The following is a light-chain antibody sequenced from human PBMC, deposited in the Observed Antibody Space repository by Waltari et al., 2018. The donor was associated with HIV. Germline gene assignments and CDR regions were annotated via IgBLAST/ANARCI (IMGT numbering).Light chain of an antibody. V-gene: IGLV1-44*01. J-gene: IGLJ2*01. CDR1: SSNIGSNT. CDR3: AAWDDSLNAVV. Sequence: QSVLTQPPSASGTPGQRVTISCSGSSSNIGSNTVNWYQQLPGTAPKLLIYSNNQRPSGVPDRFSGSKSGTSASLVISGLQSEDEGDYYCAAWDDSLNAVVFGGGTKLTVL. CDR2: SNN.